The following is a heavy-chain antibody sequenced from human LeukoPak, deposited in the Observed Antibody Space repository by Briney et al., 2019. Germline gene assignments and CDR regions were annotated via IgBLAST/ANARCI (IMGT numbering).Heavy chain of an antibody. CDR1: GFTVSSNY. CDR2: IYSGGST. CDR3: AKSMGLVFGTFDY. J-gene: IGHJ4*02. V-gene: IGHV3-53*01. D-gene: IGHD2-21*01. Sequence: GGSLRLSCAASGFTVSSNYMSWVRQAPGKGLEWVSVIYSGGSTYYADSVKGRFTISRDNSKNTLYLQMNSLRAEDTAVYYCAKSMGLVFGTFDYWGQGTLVTVSS.